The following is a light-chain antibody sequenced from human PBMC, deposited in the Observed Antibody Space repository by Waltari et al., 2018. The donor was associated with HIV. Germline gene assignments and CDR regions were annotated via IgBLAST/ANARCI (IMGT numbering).Light chain of an antibody. CDR3: QQRSNWLT. V-gene: IGKV3D-11*02. CDR2: DAS. J-gene: IGKJ4*01. CDR1: QSVSSY. Sequence: EIVLTQSPAPLSLSPGERATLSCRASQSVSSYLAWYQQKPGQAPRLLIYDASNRATGIPARFSGSGPGTDFTLTISSLEPEDFAVYYCQQRSNWLTFGGGTKVEIK.